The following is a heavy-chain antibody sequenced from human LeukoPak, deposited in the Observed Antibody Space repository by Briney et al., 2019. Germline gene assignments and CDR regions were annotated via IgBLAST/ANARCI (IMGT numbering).Heavy chain of an antibody. CDR3: ARDFQTYYYDSSGYYLDY. CDR2: ISAYNGNT. D-gene: IGHD3-22*01. V-gene: IGHV1-18*01. J-gene: IGHJ4*02. CDR1: GYTFTSYG. Sequence: ASVKVSCKASGYTFTSYGISWVRQAPGQGLEWMGRISAYNGNTNYAQKLQGRVTMTTDTSTSTAYMELRSLRSDDTAVYYCARDFQTYYYDSSGYYLDYWGQGTLVTVSS.